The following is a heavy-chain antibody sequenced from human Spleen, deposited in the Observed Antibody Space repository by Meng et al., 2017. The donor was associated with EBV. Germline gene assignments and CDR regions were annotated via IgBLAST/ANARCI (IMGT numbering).Heavy chain of an antibody. Sequence: QGQPVQSGAEVKKPGSSVKVSCKASGGTFSSFPISWVRQAPGQGLEWMGWISAHTNKTNYLQKFQGRLMMTTDTYTNTVYMELTSLTSEDTAMYYCARETNFVSGDFWGQGTLVTVSS. D-gene: IGHD1-1*01. CDR3: ARETNFVSGDF. V-gene: IGHV1-69*06. J-gene: IGHJ4*02. CDR2: ISAHTNKT. CDR1: GGTFSSFP.